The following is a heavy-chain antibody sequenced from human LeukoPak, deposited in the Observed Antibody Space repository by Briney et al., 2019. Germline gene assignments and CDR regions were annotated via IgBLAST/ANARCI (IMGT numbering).Heavy chain of an antibody. J-gene: IGHJ5*02. CDR1: GGSISSHY. V-gene: IGHV4-59*11. CDR2: IYYSGST. Sequence: SETLSLTCTVPGGSISSHYWSWIRQPPGKGLEWIGYIYYSGSTNYNPSLKSRVTISVDTSKNQFSLKLSSVTAADTAVYYCARDPYYYGSGSYRVSGWFDPWGQGTLVTVSS. CDR3: ARDPYYYGSGSYRVSGWFDP. D-gene: IGHD3-10*01.